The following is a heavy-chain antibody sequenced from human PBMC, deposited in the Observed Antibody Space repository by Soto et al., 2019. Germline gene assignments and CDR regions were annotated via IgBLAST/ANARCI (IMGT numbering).Heavy chain of an antibody. Sequence: SLRLSCAASGFTFSSYGMHWVRQAPGKGLEWVAVISYDGSNKYYADSVKGRFTISRDNSKNTLYLQMNSLRAEDTAVYYCAKDAPTYIVVVVAANVDYWGQGTLVTVSS. V-gene: IGHV3-30*18. D-gene: IGHD2-15*01. CDR2: ISYDGSNK. J-gene: IGHJ4*02. CDR3: AKDAPTYIVVVVAANVDY. CDR1: GFTFSSYG.